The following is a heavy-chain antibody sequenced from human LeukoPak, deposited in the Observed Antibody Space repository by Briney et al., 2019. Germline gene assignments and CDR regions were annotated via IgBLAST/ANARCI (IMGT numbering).Heavy chain of an antibody. CDR1: GFTFRYYA. J-gene: IGHJ4*02. D-gene: IGHD3-10*01. V-gene: IGHV3-23*01. CDR2: ISGSGGNT. CDR3: AKGVLPTGFDY. Sequence: SGGSLRLSCAASGFTFRYYAMSWVRQAPGKGLEWVSTISGSGGNTYYADSVKGRFTISRDNSKNTLYLQMNSLRAEDTAIYYCAKGVLPTGFDYWGQGTLVTVSS.